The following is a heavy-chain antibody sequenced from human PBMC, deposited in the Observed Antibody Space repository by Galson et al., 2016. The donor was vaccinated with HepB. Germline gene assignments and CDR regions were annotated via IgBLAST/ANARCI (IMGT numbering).Heavy chain of an antibody. V-gene: IGHV3-53*01. CDR1: GFTFTTYG. Sequence: SLRLSCAASGFTFTTYGMHWVRRAPGKGLEWISLIYSSGRTDYADSVKGRFIISRDNSDNTLYIKMNSLRAEDTAIYYCARRRDGSGSFQLDDWGQGSQVTV. D-gene: IGHD3-10*01. CDR3: ARRRDGSGSFQLDD. CDR2: IYSSGRT. J-gene: IGHJ4*02.